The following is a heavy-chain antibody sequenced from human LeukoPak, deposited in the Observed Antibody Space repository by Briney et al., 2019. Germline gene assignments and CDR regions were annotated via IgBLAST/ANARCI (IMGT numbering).Heavy chain of an antibody. J-gene: IGHJ4*02. D-gene: IGHD1-20*01. CDR2: FDPEDGET. CDR1: GYTLTELS. CDR3: ATSGRRYNWNDIRSLDYYFDY. V-gene: IGHV1-24*01. Sequence: ASVKVSCKVSGYTLTELSMHWVRQAPGKGLEWMGGFDPEDGETIYAQKFQGRVTMTEDTSTDTAYMELSSLRSEDTAVYYCATSGRRYNWNDIRSLDYYFDYWGQGTLVTVSS.